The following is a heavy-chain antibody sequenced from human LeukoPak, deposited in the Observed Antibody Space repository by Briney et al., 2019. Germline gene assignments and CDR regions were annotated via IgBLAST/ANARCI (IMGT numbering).Heavy chain of an antibody. Sequence: PGGSLRLSCAASGFTFSSYAMHWVRQAPGKGLEWVAVISYDGSNKYYADSVKGRFTISRDNSKNTLYLQMNSLRAEDTAVYYCASPGGYDFWSGYYPTPYYYYMDVWGKGTTVTVSS. J-gene: IGHJ6*03. CDR1: GFTFSSYA. CDR2: ISYDGSNK. CDR3: ASPGGYDFWSGYYPTPYYYYMDV. V-gene: IGHV3-30-3*01. D-gene: IGHD3-3*01.